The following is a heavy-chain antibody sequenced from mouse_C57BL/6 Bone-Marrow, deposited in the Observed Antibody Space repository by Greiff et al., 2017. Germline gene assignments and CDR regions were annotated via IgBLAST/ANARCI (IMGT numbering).Heavy chain of an antibody. CDR2: IHPNSGST. J-gene: IGHJ3*01. CDR1: GYTFTSYW. V-gene: IGHV1-64*01. CDR3: AREDSSGYLCAY. D-gene: IGHD3-2*02. Sequence: QVQLKQPGAELVKPGASVKLSCKASGYTFTSYWMHWVKQRPGQGLEWIGMIHPNSGSTNYNEKFKSKATLTVDKSSSTAYMQLSSLTSEDSAVYYCAREDSSGYLCAYWGQGTLVTVSA.